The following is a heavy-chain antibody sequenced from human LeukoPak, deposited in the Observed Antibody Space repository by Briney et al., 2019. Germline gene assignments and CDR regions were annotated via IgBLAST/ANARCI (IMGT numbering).Heavy chain of an antibody. J-gene: IGHJ4*02. V-gene: IGHV3-30*18. Sequence: GGSLRLSCAASGFTFSSYGMHWVRQAPGKGLEWVAVISYDGSNKYYADSVKGRFTISRDNSKNTLYLQMNSLRAEDTAVYYCAKANEPGFGYFDWLRDAFDIWGQGTLVTVSS. D-gene: IGHD3-9*01. CDR1: GFTFSSYG. CDR3: AKANEPGFGYFDWLRDAFDI. CDR2: ISYDGSNK.